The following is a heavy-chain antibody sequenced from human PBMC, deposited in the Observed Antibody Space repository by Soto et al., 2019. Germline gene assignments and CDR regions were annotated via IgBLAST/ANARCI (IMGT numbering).Heavy chain of an antibody. Sequence: QVQLQESGPGLVNPSDTLSLTCAVSGYSITNVNWWAWIRQPPGKGLEWIGYIFHSGTTHYNPSLKSRVTMSVDTSKNQFSLKVDSLTAEDTAVYYCARSPYADALDIWGQGTMVTVSS. CDR1: GYSITNVNW. J-gene: IGHJ3*02. D-gene: IGHD2-2*01. CDR3: ARSPYADALDI. CDR2: IFHSGTT. V-gene: IGHV4-28*01.